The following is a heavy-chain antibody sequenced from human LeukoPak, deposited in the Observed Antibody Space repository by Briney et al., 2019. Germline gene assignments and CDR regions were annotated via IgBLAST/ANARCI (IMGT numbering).Heavy chain of an antibody. CDR1: GYTFTDYY. J-gene: IGHJ4*02. Sequence: ASVKVSCKSSGYTFTDYYLHWVRQAPGQGLEWMGWINPNSGGTNYAQKFQGRVTMTRDTSISTAYMELSRLRSDDTAVYYCARDPTVAAPLNYYFDYWGQGTLVTVSS. V-gene: IGHV1-2*02. CDR2: INPNSGGT. D-gene: IGHD6-19*01. CDR3: ARDPTVAAPLNYYFDY.